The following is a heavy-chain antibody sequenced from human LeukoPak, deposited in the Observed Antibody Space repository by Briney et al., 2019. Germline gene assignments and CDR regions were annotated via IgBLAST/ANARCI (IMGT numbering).Heavy chain of an antibody. CDR2: ISYDGSNK. CDR1: GFTFSSYA. V-gene: IGHV3-30*04. J-gene: IGHJ6*03. CDR3: AREGYYYDSSGYYGDYYYYYMDV. D-gene: IGHD3-22*01. Sequence: GGSLRLSCAASGFTFSSYAMHWVRQAPGKGLEWVAVISYDGSNKYYADSVKGRFTISRDNSKNTLYLQMNSLRAEDTAVYYCAREGYYYDSSGYYGDYYYYYMDVWGKGTTVTVSS.